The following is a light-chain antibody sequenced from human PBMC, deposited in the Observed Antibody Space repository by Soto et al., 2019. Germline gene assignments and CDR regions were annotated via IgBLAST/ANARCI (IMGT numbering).Light chain of an antibody. CDR2: GAS. Sequence: EIVLTQSPGTLSLSRGERGTLSCRASQSVSNNYLAWYQQKPGQAPRLLIYGASNRATGIPDRFSGSGSGTNFTLTISRLEPEDFAVYYCQQYGSSGTFGQGTKVDIK. CDR1: QSVSNNY. V-gene: IGKV3-20*01. CDR3: QQYGSSGT. J-gene: IGKJ1*01.